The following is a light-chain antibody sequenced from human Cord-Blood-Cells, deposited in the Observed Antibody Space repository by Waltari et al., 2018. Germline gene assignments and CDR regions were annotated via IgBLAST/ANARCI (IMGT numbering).Light chain of an antibody. Sequence: EIVLTQSLATLSLSTGARVTLSCRASQSVSSYLAWYQQKPGQAPRLLIYDASNRATGIPARFSGSGSGTDFTLTISSLEPEDFAVYYCQQRSNWPPYTFGQGTKLEIK. J-gene: IGKJ2*01. CDR1: QSVSSY. CDR2: DAS. V-gene: IGKV3-11*01. CDR3: QQRSNWPPYT.